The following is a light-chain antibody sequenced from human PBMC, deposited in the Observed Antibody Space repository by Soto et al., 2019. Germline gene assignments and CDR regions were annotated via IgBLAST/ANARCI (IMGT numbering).Light chain of an antibody. V-gene: IGKV3-20*01. CDR1: PGINSN. J-gene: IGKJ1*01. Sequence: LTQSPSSLSASVGDRVTITCRASPGINSNVAWYQQKPGQAPRLLIYGASNRATGIPDRFSGSGSGTDFTLTISRLEPEDFAVYYCQQYGSSGTFGQGTKVEIK. CDR2: GAS. CDR3: QQYGSSGT.